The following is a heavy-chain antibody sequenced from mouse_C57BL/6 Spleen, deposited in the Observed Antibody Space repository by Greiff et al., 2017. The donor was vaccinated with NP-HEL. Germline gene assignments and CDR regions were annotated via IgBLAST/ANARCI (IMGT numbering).Heavy chain of an antibody. CDR1: GYTFTSYW. CDR3: ARSGWVLPECFDY. D-gene: IGHD2-3*01. CDR2: IHPNSGST. Sequence: QVQLQQPGAELVKPGASVKLSCKASGYTFTSYWMHWVKQRPGQGLEWIGMIHPNSGSTNYNEKFKSKATLTVDKSSSTAYMQLSSLTSEDSAVYYCARSGWVLPECFDYWGQGTTLTVSS. J-gene: IGHJ2*01. V-gene: IGHV1-64*01.